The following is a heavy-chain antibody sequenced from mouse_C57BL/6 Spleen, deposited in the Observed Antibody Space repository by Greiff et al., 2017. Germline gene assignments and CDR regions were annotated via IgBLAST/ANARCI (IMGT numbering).Heavy chain of an antibody. CDR2: IYPRDGST. CDR1: GYTFTDHT. V-gene: IGHV1-78*01. Sequence: QVQLQQSDAELVKPGASVKISCKVSGYTFTDHTIHWMKQRPEQGLELIGYIYPRDGSTKYNEKFKGKATLTADNSSITAYIPLNRLTSEAAAFYFCARSVGFAYWGQGTLVTVSA. J-gene: IGHJ3*01. CDR3: ARSVGFAY. D-gene: IGHD1-1*02.